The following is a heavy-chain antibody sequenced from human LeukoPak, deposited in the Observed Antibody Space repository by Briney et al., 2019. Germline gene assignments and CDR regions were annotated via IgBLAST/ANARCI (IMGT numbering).Heavy chain of an antibody. J-gene: IGHJ5*02. Sequence: PSETLSLTCTVSGGSISSYYWSWIRQPAGKGLEWIGRIYTSGSTNYNPSLKSRVTMSVDTSKNQFSLKLSSVTAADTAVYYCARGWTVTNVGWFDPWGQGTLVTVSS. CDR2: IYTSGST. CDR3: ARGWTVTNVGWFDP. D-gene: IGHD4-17*01. V-gene: IGHV4-4*07. CDR1: GGSISSYY.